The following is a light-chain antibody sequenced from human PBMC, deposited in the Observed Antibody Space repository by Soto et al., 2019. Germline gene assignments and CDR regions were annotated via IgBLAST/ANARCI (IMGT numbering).Light chain of an antibody. V-gene: IGKV3-11*01. Sequence: EMVLTQSPATLSLSPGERATLSSRASQSVSDYLAWYQQKPGKAPRLLIYDASSRATGIPPRFGGSGSGTDFTLTISSLEPEDFAVYYCQQRSNWPITFGQGTRLEIK. CDR1: QSVSDY. CDR3: QQRSNWPIT. CDR2: DAS. J-gene: IGKJ5*01.